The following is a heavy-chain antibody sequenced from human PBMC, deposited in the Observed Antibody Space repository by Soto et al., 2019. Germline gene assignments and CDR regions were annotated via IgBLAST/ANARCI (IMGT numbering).Heavy chain of an antibody. V-gene: IGHV4-34*09. J-gene: IGHJ6*02. CDR1: GGSFSGYY. CDR3: AASCVACGGFNYYGMDV. D-gene: IGHD2-21*01. Sequence: PSETLSLTCAVYGGSFSGYYWSCIRQPPGKGLEWIGEINHSGSTNYNPSLKSRVTISVDTSKNQFSLKLSSVTAADTAVYYCAASCVACGGFNYYGMDVWGQGTTVTVSS. CDR2: INHSGST.